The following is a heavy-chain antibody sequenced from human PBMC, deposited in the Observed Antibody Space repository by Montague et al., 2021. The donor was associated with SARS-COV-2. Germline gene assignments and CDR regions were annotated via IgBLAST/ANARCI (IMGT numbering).Heavy chain of an antibody. CDR3: ARRIRITVFRGVPLTTHSLES. D-gene: IGHD3-10*01. CDR1: NASITTSNW. CDR2: IHHSGTL. V-gene: IGHV4/OR15-8*01. J-gene: IGHJ4*02. Sequence: SETLSLTCTVSNASITTSNWCTWVRQAPGKGLEWVGEIHHSGTLNYNPSLKSRATISVDTSKNHFSLNLNSVTAADTALYFCARRIRITVFRGVPLTTHSLESWGQGIMVTVSS.